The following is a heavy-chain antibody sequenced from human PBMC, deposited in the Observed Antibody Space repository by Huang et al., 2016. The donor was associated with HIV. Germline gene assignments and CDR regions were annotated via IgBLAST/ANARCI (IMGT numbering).Heavy chain of an antibody. CDR2: IKESGST. CDR3: ARDGPERSSGNYGASDY. Sequence: QVQLQQWGAGLLKPSETLSLTCAVYGVSFSGYYWSGIRQPPGKGLEWIGEIKESGSTNYNPSLKSRVTVSVDTSKNQFSLRRSSVTAADTAVYYCARDGPERSSGNYGASDYWGQGTLVTVSS. J-gene: IGHJ4*02. V-gene: IGHV4-34*01. CDR1: GVSFSGYY. D-gene: IGHD1-26*01.